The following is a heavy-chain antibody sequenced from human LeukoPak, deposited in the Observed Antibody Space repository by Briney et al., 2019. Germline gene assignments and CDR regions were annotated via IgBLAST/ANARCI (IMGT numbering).Heavy chain of an antibody. Sequence: PSETLSLTCTVSGGSISSSSYYWGWIRQPPGKGLEWIGSIYYSGSTYYNPSLKSRVTISVDTSKNQFSLKLSSVTAADTAVYYCARAGSGSYYAGHYYYAMDVWGQGTTVTVSS. V-gene: IGHV4-39*01. J-gene: IGHJ6*02. CDR1: GGSISSSSYY. CDR3: ARAGSGSYYAGHYYYAMDV. D-gene: IGHD3-10*01. CDR2: IYYSGST.